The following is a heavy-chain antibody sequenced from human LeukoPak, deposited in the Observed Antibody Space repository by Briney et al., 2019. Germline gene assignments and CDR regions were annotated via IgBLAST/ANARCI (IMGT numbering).Heavy chain of an antibody. Sequence: ASVKVSCKASGYTFTSYDINWVRQATGQGLEWMGWMNPNNGNTGYAQKFQGRVTITRNTSISTAYMELSSLRSEDTAVYYCARGYSYGYEADYWGQGTLVTVSS. CDR1: GYTFTSYD. CDR2: MNPNNGNT. D-gene: IGHD5-18*01. CDR3: ARGYSYGYEADY. J-gene: IGHJ4*02. V-gene: IGHV1-8*03.